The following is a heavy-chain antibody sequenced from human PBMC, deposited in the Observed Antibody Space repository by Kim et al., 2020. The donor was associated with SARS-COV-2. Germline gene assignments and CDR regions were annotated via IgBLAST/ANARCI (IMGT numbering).Heavy chain of an antibody. D-gene: IGHD3-10*01. CDR1: GHIFSSYA. CDR3: ASSMLYGVISAFDL. Sequence: ASVKVSCKASGHIFSSYAMNWVRQAHGQGLEWMGWINTNTGNPTYAQGFTGRFVFSLDTSDSTTYLQITSLKSEDTAVYYCASSMLYGVISAFDLWGQGTMVTVSS. J-gene: IGHJ3*01. V-gene: IGHV7-4-1*02. CDR2: INTNTGNP.